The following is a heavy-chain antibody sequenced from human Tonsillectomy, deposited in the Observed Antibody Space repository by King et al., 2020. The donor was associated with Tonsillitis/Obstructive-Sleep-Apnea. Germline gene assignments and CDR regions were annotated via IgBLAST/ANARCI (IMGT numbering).Heavy chain of an antibody. CDR3: ARSGYCSSTSCPHTKLFSYYYYMDV. D-gene: IGHD2-2*01. Sequence: QLQESGPGLVKPSETLSLTCTVSGGSISSSSYYWGWIRQPPGKGLEWIGSIYYSGSTYYNPSLKSRVTISVDTSKNQFSLKLSSVTAADTAVYYCARSGYCSSTSCPHTKLFSYYYYMDVWGKGTTVTVSS. CDR1: GGSISSSSYY. J-gene: IGHJ6*03. CDR2: IYYSGST. V-gene: IGHV4-39*01.